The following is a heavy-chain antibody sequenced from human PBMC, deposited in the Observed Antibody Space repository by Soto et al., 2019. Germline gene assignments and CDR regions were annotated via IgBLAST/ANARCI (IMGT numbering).Heavy chain of an antibody. V-gene: IGHV4-31*03. CDR1: GGSINSGAHY. CDR3: ARVESASWRGY. J-gene: IGHJ1*01. Sequence: QVQLQESGPGLVKPSQTLSLTCTVSGGSINSGAHYWSWLRQHPGKGLEWIGYIYYSGDTQYNPSPKSRVTISLGTSKNRFSLNLNPVTAADTAVYYCARVESASWRGYWGQGTLVTVSS. CDR2: IYYSGDT. D-gene: IGHD5-12*01.